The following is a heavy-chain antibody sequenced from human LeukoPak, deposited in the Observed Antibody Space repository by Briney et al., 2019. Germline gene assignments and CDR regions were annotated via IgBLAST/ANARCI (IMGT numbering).Heavy chain of an antibody. D-gene: IGHD3-10*01. CDR2: IYYSGST. Sequence: SETLSLTCTVSGGSISSYYWSWIRQPPGKGLEWIGYIYYSGSTNYNPSLKSRVTISVDTSKNQFSLKLSSVTAADTAVYYRARGGFGELHPFDYWGQGTLVTVSS. CDR1: GGSISSYY. J-gene: IGHJ4*02. V-gene: IGHV4-59*01. CDR3: ARGGFGELHPFDY.